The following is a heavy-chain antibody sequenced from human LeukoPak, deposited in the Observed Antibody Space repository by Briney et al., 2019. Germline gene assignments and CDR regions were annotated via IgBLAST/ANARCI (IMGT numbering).Heavy chain of an antibody. Sequence: ASVKVSCKASGYTFTTYVMHWVRQAPGQRLEWMGWINAGNDNTKYSQKFQDTVTITRDTSASTAYMELSSLRSEDTAVYYCARTLSSGWTHFDYWGQGTLVTVSS. J-gene: IGHJ4*02. CDR3: ARTLSSGWTHFDY. CDR2: INAGNDNT. V-gene: IGHV1-3*01. CDR1: GYTFTTYV. D-gene: IGHD6-19*01.